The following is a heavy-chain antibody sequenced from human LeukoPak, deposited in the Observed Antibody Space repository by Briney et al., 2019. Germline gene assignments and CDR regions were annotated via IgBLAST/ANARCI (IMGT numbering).Heavy chain of an antibody. CDR1: GFTFDDFA. J-gene: IGHJ4*02. Sequence: GGSLRLSCAASGFTFDDFAMDWIRQAPGKGLEWVSGINWNGGKIGYADSVKGRFTISRDSAKSSLYLQMNTLRAEDMAFYYCAKALSSSFTGSSWEYWGQGTLVTVSS. V-gene: IGHV3-9*03. D-gene: IGHD6-6*01. CDR3: AKALSSSFTGSSWEY. CDR2: INWNGGKI.